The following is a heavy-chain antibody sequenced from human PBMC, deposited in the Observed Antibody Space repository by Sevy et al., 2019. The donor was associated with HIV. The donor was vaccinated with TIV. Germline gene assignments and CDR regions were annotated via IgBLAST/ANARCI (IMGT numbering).Heavy chain of an antibody. D-gene: IGHD3-10*01. CDR2: IYYSGGS. CDR3: ARGAGASCHAAVFDI. V-gene: IGHV4-59*01. Sequence: SETLSLTCTVSGVSITNYYWSWIRQPPGKGLEWIGYIYYSGGSNYNPSLKSRLIVSIDTSKNQWSLKLTSVTAADTAVYVCARGAGASCHAAVFDIWGQGTMVTVSS. J-gene: IGHJ3*02. CDR1: GVSITNYY.